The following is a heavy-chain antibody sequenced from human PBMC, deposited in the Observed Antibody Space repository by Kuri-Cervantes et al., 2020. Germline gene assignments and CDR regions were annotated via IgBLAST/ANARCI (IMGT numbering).Heavy chain of an antibody. CDR1: GFTFSSYA. J-gene: IGHJ4*02. Sequence: LTCAASGFTFSSYAIHWVRQAPGKGLEWVAVISYDGSNKYYADSVKGRFTISRDNSKNTLYLQMNSLRAEDTAVYYCVRGGAVGTRAWGYWGQGTLVTVSS. CDR2: ISYDGSNK. CDR3: VRGGAVGTRAWGY. D-gene: IGHD6-13*01. V-gene: IGHV3-30-3*01.